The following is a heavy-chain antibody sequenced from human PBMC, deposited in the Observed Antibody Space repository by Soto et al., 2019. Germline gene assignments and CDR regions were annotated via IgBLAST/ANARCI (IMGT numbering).Heavy chain of an antibody. D-gene: IGHD2-21*01. CDR3: ARTDKGESVPPLDN. CDR2: ITPFNDNT. Sequence: ASVEVSCKTSGYTFTTYGISWVRQAPGQGLEWMGWITPFNDNTNYAQNLQGRVTMTTDTSTNTAYLELRSLTSDDTAVYYCARTDKGESVPPLDNWGQGTLVTDSS. CDR1: GYTFTTYG. V-gene: IGHV1-18*01. J-gene: IGHJ4*02.